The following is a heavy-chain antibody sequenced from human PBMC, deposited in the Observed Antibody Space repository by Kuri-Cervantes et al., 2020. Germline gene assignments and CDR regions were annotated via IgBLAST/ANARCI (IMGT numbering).Heavy chain of an antibody. CDR3: TREFSVQIFQH. CDR1: GFTFSSYA. J-gene: IGHJ1*01. Sequence: LSLTCAASGFTFSSYAMSWVRQAPGKGLEWVAFISHDGRILHYADSVKGRITISRDNSENTVYLQMNNLRPEDTAVYYCTREFSVQIFQHWGQGTLVTVSS. D-gene: IGHD5/OR15-5a*01. V-gene: IGHV3-30*04. CDR2: ISHDGRIL.